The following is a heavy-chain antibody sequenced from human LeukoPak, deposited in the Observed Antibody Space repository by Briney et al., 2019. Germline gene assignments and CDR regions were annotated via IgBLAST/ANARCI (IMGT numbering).Heavy chain of an antibody. CDR2: IYYSGST. CDR1: GGSFSGYY. CDR3: AKSLAPANWFDP. Sequence: SETLSLTCAVYGGSFSGYYWSWIRQPPGKGLEWIGYIYYSGSTNYNPSLKSRVTISVDTSKKQFSLKLSSVTAADTAVYYCAKSLAPANWFDPWGQGTLVTVSS. V-gene: IGHV4-59*08. J-gene: IGHJ5*02.